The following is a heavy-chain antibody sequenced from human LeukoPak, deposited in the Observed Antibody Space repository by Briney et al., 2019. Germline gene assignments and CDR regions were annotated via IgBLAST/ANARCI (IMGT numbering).Heavy chain of an antibody. V-gene: IGHV3-30*04. Sequence: GGSLRLSCAASGFTFSSYAMHWVRQAPGKGLEWVAVISYDGSNKYYADSVKGRFTISRDSSKNTLYLQMNSLRAEDTAVYYCARSDYGYLYYFDYWGQGTLVTVSS. J-gene: IGHJ4*02. CDR2: ISYDGSNK. CDR3: ARSDYGYLYYFDY. CDR1: GFTFSSYA. D-gene: IGHD5-18*01.